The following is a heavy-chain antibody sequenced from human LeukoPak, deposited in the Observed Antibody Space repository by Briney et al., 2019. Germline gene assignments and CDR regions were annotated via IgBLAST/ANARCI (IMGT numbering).Heavy chain of an antibody. V-gene: IGHV3-7*01. Sequence: MKQDGAEKHYAESVEGRFIISRDNAKNSLYLEMDSLKVEDTAVYYCARVGAWDPQRVFDYWGQGTLVTVSS. D-gene: IGHD1-26*01. J-gene: IGHJ4*02. CDR3: ARVGAWDPQRVFDY. CDR2: MKQDGAEK.